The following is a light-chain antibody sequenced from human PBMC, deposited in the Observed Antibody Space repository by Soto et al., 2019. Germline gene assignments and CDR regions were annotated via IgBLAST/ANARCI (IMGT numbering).Light chain of an antibody. J-gene: IGKJ1*01. CDR3: QQANGLWT. V-gene: IGKV1-12*01. CDR2: GTS. CDR1: QGINGW. Sequence: DIQMTQSPSSVSASLGGRVTITCRASQGINGWLAWYQQKPGKAPKLLIYGTSSLQSGVPSRFRGSGSGTEFTLTISSLQPEDFATYYCQQANGLWTVGQGTKVEIK.